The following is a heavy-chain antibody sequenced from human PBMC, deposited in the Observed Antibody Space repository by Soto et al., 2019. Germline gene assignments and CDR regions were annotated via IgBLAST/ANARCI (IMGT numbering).Heavy chain of an antibody. Sequence: EVQLVESGGGLVQPGRSLRLSCAASGFTFDDYAMHWVRQAPGKGLVWVSGISWNSGSIGYADSVKGRFPISSDNAKTSLYLQMNSLRAEDTALYYCAKERGRVLSFYFDYWGQGTMVTVSS. J-gene: IGHJ4*02. CDR2: ISWNSGSI. CDR3: AKERGRVLSFYFDY. V-gene: IGHV3-9*01. CDR1: GFTFDDYA. D-gene: IGHD6-19*01.